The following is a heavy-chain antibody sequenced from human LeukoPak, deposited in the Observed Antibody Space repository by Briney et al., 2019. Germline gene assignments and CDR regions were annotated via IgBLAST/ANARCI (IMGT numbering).Heavy chain of an antibody. CDR3: ARSAVSRLDGYNSFDY. J-gene: IGHJ4*02. Sequence: ASVKVSCKASGYTFTSYYMHWLRQAPGQGLEWMGTINPSGGSTSYAQKFQGRVTMTRDMSTSTVYMELSSLRSEDTAVYYCARSAVSRLDGYNSFDYWGQGTLVTVSS. CDR1: GYTFTSYY. CDR2: INPSGGST. D-gene: IGHD5-24*01. V-gene: IGHV1-46*01.